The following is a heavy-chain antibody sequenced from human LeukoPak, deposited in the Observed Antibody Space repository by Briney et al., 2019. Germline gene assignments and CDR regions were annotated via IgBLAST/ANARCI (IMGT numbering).Heavy chain of an antibody. D-gene: IGHD6-6*01. CDR1: GFTFSSYG. CDR2: ISGSGGST. CDR3: AKDISSSYHRGIDY. V-gene: IGHV3-23*01. J-gene: IGHJ4*02. Sequence: GGSLRLSCAASGFTFSSYGMSWVRQAPGKGLEWVSAISGSGGSTYYADSVKGRFTISRDNSKNSLYLQMNSLRAEDTALYYCAKDISSSYHRGIDYWGQGTLVTVSS.